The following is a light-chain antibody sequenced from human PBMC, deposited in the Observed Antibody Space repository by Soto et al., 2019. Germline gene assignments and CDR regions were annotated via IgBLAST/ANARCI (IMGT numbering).Light chain of an antibody. CDR2: SNN. CDR3: AAWDDSLNGVV. CDR1: SSNIGSNT. J-gene: IGLJ2*01. Sequence: QSVLTQPPSASGTPGQRVTISCSGSSSNIGSNTVNWYQQVPRTAPKLLIYSNNQRPSGVPDRFSGSKSGTSVSPAISGLQSEDEADYYCAAWDDSLNGVVLGGGTKLTVL. V-gene: IGLV1-44*01.